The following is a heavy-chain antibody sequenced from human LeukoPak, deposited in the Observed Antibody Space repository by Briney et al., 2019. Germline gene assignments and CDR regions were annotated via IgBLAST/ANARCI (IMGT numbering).Heavy chain of an antibody. D-gene: IGHD5-12*01. Sequence: PGGSLRLSCAASGFSFRDFWMTWLRQAPGKGLEWVANINQGGSVKYYVDSVKGRFTISRDDAKSSLYVQMNSLRDEDTAVYYCARFGYSGWNLEYWGQGTLVAVSS. CDR3: ARFGYSGWNLEY. CDR1: GFSFRDFW. V-gene: IGHV3-7*01. CDR2: INQGGSVK. J-gene: IGHJ4*02.